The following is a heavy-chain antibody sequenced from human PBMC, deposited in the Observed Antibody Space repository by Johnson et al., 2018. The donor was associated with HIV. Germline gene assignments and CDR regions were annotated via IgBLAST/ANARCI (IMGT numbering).Heavy chain of an antibody. D-gene: IGHD6-13*01. V-gene: IGHV3-66*01. CDR1: GFTFDDYG. CDR2: IYSDGST. CDR3: AKDEAETVASAGRDAFDF. Sequence: EVQLVESGGGVVQPGGSLRLSCAASGFTFDDYGMSWVRQAPGKGLEWVSVIYSDGSTYYADSVKGRFTISRDNSKNTLYLQMNSLRAEDTALYYCAKDEAETVASAGRDAFDFWGQGTAVTV. J-gene: IGHJ3*01.